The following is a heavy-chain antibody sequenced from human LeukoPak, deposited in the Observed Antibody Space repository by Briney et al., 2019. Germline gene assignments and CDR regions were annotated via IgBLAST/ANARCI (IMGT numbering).Heavy chain of an antibody. J-gene: IGHJ6*03. D-gene: IGHD6-19*01. V-gene: IGHV4-59*01. CDR1: GGSISSYY. CDR3: ARGVAGTDYYYMDV. CDR2: IYYSGST. Sequence: SETLSLTCTVSGGSISSYYWSWIRQPPGKGLEWIGYIYYSGSTNYNPSFKSRVTISVDTSKNQFSLKLSSVTAADTAVYYCARGVAGTDYYYMDVWGKGTTVTVSS.